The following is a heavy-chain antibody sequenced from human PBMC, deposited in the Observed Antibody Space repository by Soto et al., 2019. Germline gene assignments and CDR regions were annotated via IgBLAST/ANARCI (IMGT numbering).Heavy chain of an antibody. CDR3: ASFRRPFDP. D-gene: IGHD6-6*01. CDR2: IYSSGST. J-gene: IGHJ2*01. Sequence: PSETLSLTCTVSGASISSGDSFCSWIRQPPGKGLEWIAYIYSSGSTYYNPSLKRRVAISIDTSKNQFSLNLSSLTAADTFLYYCASFRRPFDPSGR. CDR1: GASISSGDSF. V-gene: IGHV4-30-4*01.